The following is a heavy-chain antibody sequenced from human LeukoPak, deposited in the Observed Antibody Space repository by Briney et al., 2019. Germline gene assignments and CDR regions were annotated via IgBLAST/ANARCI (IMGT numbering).Heavy chain of an antibody. J-gene: IGHJ4*01. CDR3: TRELPREVTLDY. CDR2: INTDGSST. V-gene: IGHV3-74*01. Sequence: GGSLRLSCAASGFTFISYGMQWVRQAPGKGLVWVSRINTDGSSTSYADSVKGRFTVSRDNAKNTVYLQVNSLRAEDTAVYFCTRELPREVTLDYWGQGTLITVSS. D-gene: IGHD2-21*02. CDR1: GFTFISYG.